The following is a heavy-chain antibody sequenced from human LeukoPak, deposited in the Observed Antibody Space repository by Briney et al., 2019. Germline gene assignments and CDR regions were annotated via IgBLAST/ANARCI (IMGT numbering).Heavy chain of an antibody. Sequence: GGSLRLSCAASEFSFSDFWMGWVRQAPGKGLEGVANINQGGSETYYVDSVKGRFTISRDNAKKSLFLQMNSLRAEDTAVYYCTKGRSNHYWGQGTLVTVST. CDR3: TKGRSNHY. CDR1: EFSFSDFW. CDR2: INQGGSET. V-gene: IGHV3-7*01. D-gene: IGHD4-11*01. J-gene: IGHJ4*02.